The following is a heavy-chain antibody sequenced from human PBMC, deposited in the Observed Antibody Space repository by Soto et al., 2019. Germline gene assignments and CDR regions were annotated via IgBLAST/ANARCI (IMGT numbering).Heavy chain of an antibody. CDR1: GFTFDIYA. CDR2: IIGSGGTP. Sequence: EVQLLESGGGLVQPGGSLRLSCAASGFTFDIYAMSWVRQAPGKGLEWVSTIIGSGGTPYYADSVKGRFTISGDNSKNTLYVQMNSLRADDTAEYYGAKHSGYDHYYDMDVWGQGTTVTVSS. V-gene: IGHV3-23*01. J-gene: IGHJ6*02. CDR3: AKHSGYDHYYDMDV. D-gene: IGHD5-12*01.